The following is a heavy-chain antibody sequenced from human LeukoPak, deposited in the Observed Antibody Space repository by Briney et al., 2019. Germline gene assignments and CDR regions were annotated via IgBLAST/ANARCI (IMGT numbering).Heavy chain of an antibody. D-gene: IGHD6-19*01. J-gene: IGHJ4*02. CDR3: VRDRAVAGTEDFYFDF. V-gene: IGHV3-74*01. Sequence: GGSLRLSCAASGFTFSNYVMHWVRQAPGKGLVWVSRISGDARTTTYADSVKGRFTIFRDNAKNTLYLQMNSLRAEDTALYYCVRDRAVAGTEDFYFDFWGQGTLVTVSS. CDR2: ISGDARTT. CDR1: GFTFSNYV.